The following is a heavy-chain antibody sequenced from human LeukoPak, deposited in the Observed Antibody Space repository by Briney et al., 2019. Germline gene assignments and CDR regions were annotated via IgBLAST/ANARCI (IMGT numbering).Heavy chain of an antibody. CDR1: GFTFRNYG. D-gene: IGHD2-15*01. CDR2: IQSDGSNT. V-gene: IGHV3-30*02. CDR3: AKRYCKSATCRSDMDA. Sequence: PGGSLRLSCAASGFTFRNYGMHWVREAPGRGLEWEALIQSDGSNTYSADSVKGRFTISRDNPRNTLHLQMNRLRPEDTAVYYCAKRYCKSATCRSDMDAWGQGTTVTVSS. J-gene: IGHJ6*02.